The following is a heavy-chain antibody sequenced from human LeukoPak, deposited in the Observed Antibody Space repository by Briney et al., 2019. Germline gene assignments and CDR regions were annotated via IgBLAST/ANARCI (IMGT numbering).Heavy chain of an antibody. D-gene: IGHD3-22*01. CDR2: ICSNGGST. V-gene: IGHV3-64*01. Sequence: GGSLRLSCAASGFTFSSYAMHWVRQAPGKGLEYVSAICSNGGSTYYANSVKGRFTISRDNSKNTLYLQMGSLRAEDMAVYYCARDVDYYDSSGYYGFGAYWGQGTLVTVSS. J-gene: IGHJ4*02. CDR3: ARDVDYYDSSGYYGFGAY. CDR1: GFTFSSYA.